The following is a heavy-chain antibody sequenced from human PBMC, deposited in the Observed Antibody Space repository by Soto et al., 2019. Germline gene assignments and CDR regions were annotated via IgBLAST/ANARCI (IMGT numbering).Heavy chain of an antibody. V-gene: IGHV3-30-3*01. D-gene: IGHD5-18*01. CDR1: GLPLVSIA. CDR2: ISYDGSNK. J-gene: IGHJ4*02. Sequence: QVQLVESGGGVFNPGSSLNPPGQPLGLPLVSIALTGVGKAPAKGLGWVAVISYDGSNKYYADSVKGRFTISRDNSKNTLYLQMNSLRAEDTAVYYCARDPYSYGPKFGYFDYWGQGTLVTVSS. CDR3: ARDPYSYGPKFGYFDY.